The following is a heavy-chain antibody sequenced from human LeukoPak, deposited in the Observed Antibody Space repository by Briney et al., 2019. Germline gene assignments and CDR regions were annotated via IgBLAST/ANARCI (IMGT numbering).Heavy chain of an antibody. V-gene: IGHV4-34*01. CDR2: FNNRGTT. D-gene: IGHD1-26*01. CDR1: GDSFSGSN. CDR3: ARSWAGMYYPFYYFDY. J-gene: IGHJ4*02. Sequence: SETLSLTCAVYGDSFSGSNGSGIPKPPGKGLKWMAEFNNRGTTHYNPSLMSRVNISADTSKNHFSLNLDSVTAADTAVYYCARSWAGMYYPFYYFDYWGQGALVTVSP.